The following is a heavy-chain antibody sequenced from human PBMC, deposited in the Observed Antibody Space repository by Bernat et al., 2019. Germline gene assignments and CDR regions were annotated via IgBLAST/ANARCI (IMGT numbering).Heavy chain of an antibody. D-gene: IGHD6-19*01. CDR1: GYTFTSSY. CDR3: ARDPTFEAVAGCGY. J-gene: IGHJ4*02. Sequence: QVQLVQSGAEVKKPGASVKVSCKASGYTFTSSYIHWVRQAPGQGLEWMGVINPSGSSTAYTQKFQDRVTMTRDTSTSTVYMELSSLRSEDTAVYFCARDPTFEAVAGCGYWGQGTLVTVSS. CDR2: INPSGSST. V-gene: IGHV1-46*01.